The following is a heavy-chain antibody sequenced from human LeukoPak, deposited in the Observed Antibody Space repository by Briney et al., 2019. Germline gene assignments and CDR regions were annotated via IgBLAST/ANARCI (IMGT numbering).Heavy chain of an antibody. CDR1: GFTFSSYS. V-gene: IGHV3-21*04. CDR2: ISSSSSYI. Sequence: PGGSLRLSCAASGFTFSSYSMNWVRQAPGKGLEWVSSISSSSSYIYYADSVKGRFTISRDNAKNSLYLQMNSLRAEDTAVYYCAKAGEGVVVPATSHYYMDVWGKGTTVTVSS. CDR3: AKAGEGVVVPATSHYYMDV. D-gene: IGHD2-2*01. J-gene: IGHJ6*03.